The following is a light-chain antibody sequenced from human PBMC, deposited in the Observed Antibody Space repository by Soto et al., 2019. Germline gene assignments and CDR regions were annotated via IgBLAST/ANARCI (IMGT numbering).Light chain of an antibody. CDR1: QGISTY. V-gene: IGKV1-39*01. J-gene: IGKJ1*01. Sequence: DMQITHSPSSLSASVGVRVTITCRASQGISTYLNWYQQKPGKAPKLLIYAASSLQSGVPSRFSGSGSETDFTLTISSLQPEDFATYSCQHSTTWTFGQGTKVDIK. CDR3: QHSTTWT. CDR2: AAS.